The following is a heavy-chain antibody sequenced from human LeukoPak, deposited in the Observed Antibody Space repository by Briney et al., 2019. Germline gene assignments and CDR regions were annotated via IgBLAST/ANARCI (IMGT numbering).Heavy chain of an antibody. J-gene: IGHJ4*02. CDR3: ARENGDYDY. D-gene: IGHD4-17*01. CDR1: GGSISSGSYS. V-gene: IGHV4-30-4*07. CDR2: FFYTGNT. Sequence: PSQTLSLTCAVSGGSISSGSYSWGWIRQPPGKGLEWIGYFFYTGNTYYNASLKSRVTISVDTSKNQFSLKLSSVTAADTAVYYCARENGDYDYWGQGTLVTVSS.